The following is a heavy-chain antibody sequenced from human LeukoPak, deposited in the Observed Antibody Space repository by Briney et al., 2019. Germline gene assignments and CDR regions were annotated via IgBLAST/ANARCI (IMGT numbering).Heavy chain of an antibody. V-gene: IGHV4-39*01. CDR1: GGSISSRTYD. Sequence: SETLTLTCTVSGGSISSRTYDWGWIRQPPGKGLEWIGSIYYSGSTYYNPSLKSRVTISVDTSKSQFSLKLSSVTAADTAIYYCARMSGTYSADYWGQGALVTVSS. D-gene: IGHD1-26*01. J-gene: IGHJ4*02. CDR2: IYYSGST. CDR3: ARMSGTYSADY.